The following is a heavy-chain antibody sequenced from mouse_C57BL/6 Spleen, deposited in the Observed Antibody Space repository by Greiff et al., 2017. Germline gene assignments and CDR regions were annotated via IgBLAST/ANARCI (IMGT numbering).Heavy chain of an antibody. D-gene: IGHD2-1*01. V-gene: IGHV1-42*01. CDR2: INPSTGGT. Sequence: VQLQQSGPELVKPGTSVKISCKASGYSFTGYYMNWVKQSPEKSLEWIGEINPSTGGTTYNQKFKAKATLTVDKSYSTAYMQLKSLTSEDAAVYYCARGGNNYFDYWGQGTTLTVSS. CDR3: ARGGNNYFDY. J-gene: IGHJ2*01. CDR1: GYSFTGYY.